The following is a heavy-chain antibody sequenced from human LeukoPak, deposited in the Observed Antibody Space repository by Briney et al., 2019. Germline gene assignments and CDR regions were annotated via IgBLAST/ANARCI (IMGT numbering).Heavy chain of an antibody. J-gene: IGHJ6*02. CDR1: GFTFSSYA. CDR3: ARAVLYYYYGMDV. V-gene: IGHV3-64*01. Sequence: GGSLRLSCAASGFTFSSYAMHWVRQAPGKGLEYVSAISSNGGSTYYANSMKGRFTISRDNSKNTLYLQMGSLRAEDTAVYYCARAVLYYYYGMDVWGQGTTVTVSS. CDR2: ISSNGGST.